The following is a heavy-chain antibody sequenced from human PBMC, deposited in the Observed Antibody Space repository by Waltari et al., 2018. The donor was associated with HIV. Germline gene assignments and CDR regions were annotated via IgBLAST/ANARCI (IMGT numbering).Heavy chain of an antibody. Sequence: EVQLVETGGGLIQPGGYLRLSCAAPGLSVRSHYMNWVRQAPGKGLEWVSVIYRSGDAYYADFVKGRFTISRDNSKNTLYLQMNSLRAEDTAVYYCARVRSIMGRFLGFDYWGQGTLVTVSS. CDR2: IYRSGDA. J-gene: IGHJ4*02. CDR1: GLSVRSHY. D-gene: IGHD3-3*02. CDR3: ARVRSIMGRFLGFDY. V-gene: IGHV3-53*02.